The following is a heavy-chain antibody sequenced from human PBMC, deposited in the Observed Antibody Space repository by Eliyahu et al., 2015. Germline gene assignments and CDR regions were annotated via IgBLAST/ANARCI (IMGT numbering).Heavy chain of an antibody. CDR1: GGSFSGYY. D-gene: IGHD3-22*01. CDR3: ARHGSGDDSSGYYQVVPAFDI. Sequence: QVQLQQWGAGLLKPSETLSLTCAVYGGSFSGYYWSWIRQPPGKGLEWIGEINHSGSTNYNPSLKSRVTISVDTSKNQFSLKLSSVTAADTAVYYCARHGSGDDSSGYYQVVPAFDIWGQGTMVTVSS. V-gene: IGHV4-34*01. CDR2: INHSGST. J-gene: IGHJ3*02.